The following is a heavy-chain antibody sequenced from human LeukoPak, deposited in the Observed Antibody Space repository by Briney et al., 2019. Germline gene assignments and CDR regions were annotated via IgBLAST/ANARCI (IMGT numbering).Heavy chain of an antibody. D-gene: IGHD5-24*01. CDR1: GFTFSRFE. Sequence: GGSLRLSCAASGFTFSRFEMNWVRQAPGKGLEWVSYISSSSSTIYYADSVKGRFTISRDNAKNSLYLQMNSLRAEDTAVYYCAREDMAGAFDIWGQGTMVTVSS. CDR2: ISSSSSTI. V-gene: IGHV3-48*01. CDR3: AREDMAGAFDI. J-gene: IGHJ3*02.